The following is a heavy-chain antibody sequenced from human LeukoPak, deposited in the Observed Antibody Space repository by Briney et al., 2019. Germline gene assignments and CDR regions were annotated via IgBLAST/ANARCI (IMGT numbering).Heavy chain of an antibody. CDR3: ATQYYDFWSGQAGYYYGMDV. D-gene: IGHD3-3*01. CDR1: GGSITSSTSY. J-gene: IGHJ6*02. CDR2: IYYSGST. V-gene: IGHV4-39*01. Sequence: SETLSLTCAVSGGSITSSTSYWGWIRQPPGKGLEWIGRIYYSGSTLFTPSLKSRVTISVDTSRNQFSLKLSSVTAAGTAVYYCATQYYDFWSGQAGYYYGMDVWGQGTTVTVSS.